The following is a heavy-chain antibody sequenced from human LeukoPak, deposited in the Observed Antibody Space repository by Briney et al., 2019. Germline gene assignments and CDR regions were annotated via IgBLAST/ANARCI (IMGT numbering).Heavy chain of an antibody. J-gene: IGHJ2*01. CDR2: IYYSGST. D-gene: IGHD4-17*01. CDR3: ARIRWSYWYFDL. Sequence: PSETLSLTCTVSGGSISSCGYYWSWIRQHPGKGLEWIGYIYYSGSTYYNPSLKSRVTISVDTSKNQFSLKLSSVTAADTAVYYCARIRWSYWYFDLWGRGTLVTVSS. CDR1: GGSISSCGYY. V-gene: IGHV4-31*03.